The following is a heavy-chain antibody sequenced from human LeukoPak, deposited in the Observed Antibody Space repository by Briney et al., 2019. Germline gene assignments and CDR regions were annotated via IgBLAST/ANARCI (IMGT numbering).Heavy chain of an antibody. J-gene: IGHJ1*01. CDR3: TKKAEDFGDSVTQH. Sequence: GGSLRLSCAASGFTFSSYSMNWVRQAPGKGLEWVSCISSSSSTIYYADSVKGRFTISRDNSMNTLYLHMNTLRAEDTAVYYCTKKAEDFGDSVTQHWGQGTLVTVSS. D-gene: IGHD2-21*02. V-gene: IGHV3-48*01. CDR1: GFTFSSYS. CDR2: ISSSSSTI.